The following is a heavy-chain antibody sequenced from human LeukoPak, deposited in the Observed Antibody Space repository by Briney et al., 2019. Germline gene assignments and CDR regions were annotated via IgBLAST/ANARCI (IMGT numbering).Heavy chain of an antibody. CDR3: ARDGYYYDSSGYYF. CDR1: GGSISSYY. V-gene: IGHV4-4*07. Sequence: SETLSLTCTVSGGSISSYYWSWIRQPAGKGLEWIGRIYTTGITNYNPSLKSRVTMSVDTSKNQFSLKLTSVTAADTAVYYCARDGYYYDSSGYYFWGQGTLVTVSS. J-gene: IGHJ4*02. D-gene: IGHD3-22*01. CDR2: IYTTGIT.